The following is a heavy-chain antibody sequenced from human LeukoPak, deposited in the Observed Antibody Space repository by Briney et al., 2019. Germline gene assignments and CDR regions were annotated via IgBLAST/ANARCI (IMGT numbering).Heavy chain of an antibody. Sequence: SETLSLTCTVSGGSISSSSYYWGWIRQPPGKGLEWIGSIYYSGSTYYNPSLKSRVTISVDTSKNQFSLKLSSVTAADTAVYYCARDDNYDSIDYWGQGTLVTVSS. D-gene: IGHD3-10*01. CDR1: GGSISSSSYY. CDR2: IYYSGST. V-gene: IGHV4-39*07. CDR3: ARDDNYDSIDY. J-gene: IGHJ4*02.